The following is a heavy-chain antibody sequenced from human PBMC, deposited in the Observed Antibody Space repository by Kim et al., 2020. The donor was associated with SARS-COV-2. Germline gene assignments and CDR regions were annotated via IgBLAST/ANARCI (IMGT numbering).Heavy chain of an antibody. J-gene: IGHJ5*02. CDR2: GT. Sequence: GTNYAQKFQGRVTMTRDTSISTAYMELSRLRSDDTAVYYCARGQGNWFDPWGQGTLVTVSS. V-gene: IGHV1-2*02. CDR3: ARGQGNWFDP.